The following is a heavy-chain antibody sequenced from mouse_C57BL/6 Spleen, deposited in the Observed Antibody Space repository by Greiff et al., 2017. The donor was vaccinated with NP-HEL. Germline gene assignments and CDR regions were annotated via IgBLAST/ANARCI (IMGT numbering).Heavy chain of an antibody. CDR3: ARHEEGVYYYGRGYFDV. J-gene: IGHJ1*03. V-gene: IGHV1-62-2*01. CDR2: FYPGSGSI. CDR1: GYTFTEYT. D-gene: IGHD1-1*01. Sequence: VKLMESGAELVKPGASVKLSCKASGYTFTEYTIHWVKQRSGQGLEWIGWFYPGSGSIKYNEKFKDKATLTADKSSSTVYMELSRLTSEDSAVYFCARHEEGVYYYGRGYFDVWGTGTTVTVSS.